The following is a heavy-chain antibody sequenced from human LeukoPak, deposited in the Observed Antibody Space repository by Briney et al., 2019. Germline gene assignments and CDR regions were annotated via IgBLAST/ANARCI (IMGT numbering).Heavy chain of an antibody. CDR2: IKQDGSEK. J-gene: IGHJ4*02. Sequence: SGGSLRLSCAASGFTFSSYWMSWVRQAPGKGLEWVANIKQDGSEKYYVDSVKGRFTISRDNAKNSLYLQMNSLRAEDTAVYYCARDNDFWSGYWGILDYWGQGTLVTVSS. V-gene: IGHV3-7*01. CDR3: ARDNDFWSGYWGILDY. CDR1: GFTFSSYW. D-gene: IGHD3-3*01.